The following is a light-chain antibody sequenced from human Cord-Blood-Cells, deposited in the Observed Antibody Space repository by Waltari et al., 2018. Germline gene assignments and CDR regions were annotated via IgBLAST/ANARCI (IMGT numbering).Light chain of an antibody. Sequence: EIVMTQSPATLSVSPGERATPSCRASQSVSRNVAWYQQKPGQAPRLLICGASTRATCIPARFSGSGSGTEFPLTISSLQSEDFAVYYCQQYNNWPPLTFGGGTKVEIK. CDR1: QSVSRN. CDR2: GAS. V-gene: IGKV3-15*01. J-gene: IGKJ4*01. CDR3: QQYNNWPPLT.